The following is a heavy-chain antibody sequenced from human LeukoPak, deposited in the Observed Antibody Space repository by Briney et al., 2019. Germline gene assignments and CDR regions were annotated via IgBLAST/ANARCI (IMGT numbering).Heavy chain of an antibody. CDR2: IYVDGRTT. Sequence: GGSLRLSCVASGFTFSNYWMHWVRQPPGKGLVWVSRIYVDGRTTNYADSVKGRFTISRDNAKNTVYLEMNNLSVEDTATYYCIRDFRSADLWGQGTLVTVTS. CDR1: GFTFSNYW. V-gene: IGHV3-74*01. J-gene: IGHJ5*02. CDR3: IRDFRSADL.